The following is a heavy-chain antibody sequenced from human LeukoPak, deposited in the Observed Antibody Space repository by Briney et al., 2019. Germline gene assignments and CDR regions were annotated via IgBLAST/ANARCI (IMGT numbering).Heavy chain of an antibody. CDR2: ISSNGGST. CDR3: ARGGRGYIDY. J-gene: IGHJ4*02. V-gene: IGHV3-64*04. Sequence: PGGSLRLSCSASGFTFSSYAMHWVRQAPGKGLEYVSAISSNGGSTYYADSVKGRFTISRDNSKNTLYLQMNSLRAEDTAVYYCARGGRGYIDYWGQGTLVTVSS. CDR1: GFTFSSYA. D-gene: IGHD5-12*01.